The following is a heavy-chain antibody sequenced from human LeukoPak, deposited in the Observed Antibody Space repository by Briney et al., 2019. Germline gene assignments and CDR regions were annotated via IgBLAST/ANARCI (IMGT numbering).Heavy chain of an antibody. CDR1: GYTFTTYG. Sequence: ASVKVSCKASGYTFTTYGISWVRQAPGQGLEWMGWISAYNGNTNSAQKFKGRVTMTTDKSASTAYMELRSLRSDDTAVYYCARDRVTGTTRLFDPWGQGTLVTVSS. CDR3: ARDRVTGTTRLFDP. V-gene: IGHV1-18*01. CDR2: ISAYNGNT. J-gene: IGHJ5*02. D-gene: IGHD1-7*01.